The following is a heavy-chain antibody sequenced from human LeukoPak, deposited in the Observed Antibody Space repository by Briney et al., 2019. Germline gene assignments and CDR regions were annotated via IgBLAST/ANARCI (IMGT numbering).Heavy chain of an antibody. CDR2: IYYSGST. CDR1: GGSISSSSYY. J-gene: IGHJ3*02. Sequence: PSETLSLTCTVSGGSISSSSYYWGWIRQPPGKGLEWIGSIYYSGSTYYNPSLKSRVTISVDTSKNQFSLKLSSVTAADTAVYYCARLPRRIDAFDIWGQGTMVTVSS. D-gene: IGHD2-15*01. V-gene: IGHV4-39*01. CDR3: ARLPRRIDAFDI.